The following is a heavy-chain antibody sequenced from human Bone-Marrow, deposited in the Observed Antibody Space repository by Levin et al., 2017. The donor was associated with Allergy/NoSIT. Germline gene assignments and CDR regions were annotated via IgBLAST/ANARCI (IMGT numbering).Heavy chain of an antibody. J-gene: IGHJ4*02. Sequence: ASVKVSCKASGYTFASHGFSWVRQAPGQGLEWVGWISAYDGDTSYAQRLQGRVTMTTDTSTSTAYMELRSLSSDDTAMYYCARDTVAAGGLFDYWGQGTLVTVSS. D-gene: IGHD6-13*01. V-gene: IGHV1-18*01. CDR1: GYTFASHG. CDR3: ARDTVAAGGLFDY. CDR2: ISAYDGDT.